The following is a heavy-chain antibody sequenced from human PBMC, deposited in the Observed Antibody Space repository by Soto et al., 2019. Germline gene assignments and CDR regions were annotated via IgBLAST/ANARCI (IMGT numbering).Heavy chain of an antibody. CDR3: AREIDYYDTWGGAFDI. CDR1: GYTFTSYG. Sequence: QVQLVQSGAEVKKPGASVKVSCKASGYTFTSYGISWVRQAPGQGLEWMGWISAYNGNTNYAQKLQGRVTMTTHTSTSTAYMELRSLRSDDTAVYYCAREIDYYDTWGGAFDIWGQGTTVTVSS. J-gene: IGHJ3*02. V-gene: IGHV1-18*01. CDR2: ISAYNGNT. D-gene: IGHD3-22*01.